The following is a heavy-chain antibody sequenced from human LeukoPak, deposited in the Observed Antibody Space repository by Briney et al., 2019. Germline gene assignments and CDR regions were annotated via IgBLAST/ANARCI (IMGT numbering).Heavy chain of an antibody. Sequence: PSETLSLTCTVSGGSISSYYWSWIRQPPGKGLEWIGYIYYSGSTNYNPSLKSRVTISVDTSKNQFSLKLSSVTAADTAVYYCARPHYGSDTSAFDIWGQGTMVTVSS. CDR1: GGSISSYY. V-gene: IGHV4-59*01. J-gene: IGHJ3*02. D-gene: IGHD3-10*01. CDR3: ARPHYGSDTSAFDI. CDR2: IYYSGST.